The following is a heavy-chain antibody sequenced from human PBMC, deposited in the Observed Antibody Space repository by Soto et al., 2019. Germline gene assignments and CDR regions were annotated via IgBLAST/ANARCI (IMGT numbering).Heavy chain of an antibody. CDR2: IKQDGSEK. CDR1: GFTFSSYW. V-gene: IGHV3-7*01. Sequence: EVQLVESGGGLVQPGGSLRLSCAASGFTFSSYWMSWVRQAPGKGLEWVANIKQDGSEKYYVDSVKGRCTISRDNAKNSLHLQMNSLSAGATAVYYCARDGGDCSGGSCSLYYFDYWGQGTLVTVSS. CDR3: ARDGGDCSGGSCSLYYFDY. D-gene: IGHD2-15*01. J-gene: IGHJ4*02.